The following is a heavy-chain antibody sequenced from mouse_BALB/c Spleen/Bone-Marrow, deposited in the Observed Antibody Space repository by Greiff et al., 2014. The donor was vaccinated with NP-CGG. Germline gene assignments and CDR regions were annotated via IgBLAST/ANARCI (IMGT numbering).Heavy chain of an antibody. V-gene: IGHV5-6-5*01. CDR2: ISSGGSM. D-gene: IGHD1-1*01. Sequence: EVKLVESGGGLVQPGGSLKLSCAASGFTFSSFVMSWVRQTPEKRLEWVASISSGGSMYYSDSVKGRFIISRDNARNILYLQMSNLRSEDTAMYYCARDYYGSSHFDYWGQGSTLTVSS. J-gene: IGHJ2*01. CDR3: ARDYYGSSHFDY. CDR1: GFTFSSFV.